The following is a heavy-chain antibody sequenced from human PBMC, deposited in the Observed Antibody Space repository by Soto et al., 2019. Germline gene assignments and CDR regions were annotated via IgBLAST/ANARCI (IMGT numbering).Heavy chain of an antibody. D-gene: IGHD6-19*01. Sequence: GGSLRLSCAASGFTFSSYGMHWVRQAPGKGLEWVAVISYDGSNKYYADSVKGRFTISRDNSKNTLYLQMNSLRAEDTAVYYCANIAVAGPPRDYWGQGTLVTVSS. J-gene: IGHJ4*02. V-gene: IGHV3-30*18. CDR3: ANIAVAGPPRDY. CDR2: ISYDGSNK. CDR1: GFTFSSYG.